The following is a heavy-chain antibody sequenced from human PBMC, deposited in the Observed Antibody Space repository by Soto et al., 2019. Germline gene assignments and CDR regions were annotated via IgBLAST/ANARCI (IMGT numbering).Heavy chain of an antibody. J-gene: IGHJ4*02. D-gene: IGHD6-13*01. CDR2: ISGSGGST. Sequence: GGSLRLSCAASGFTFSSYAMSWVRQAPGKGLEWVSAISGSGGSTYYADSVKGRFTISRDKSKNTLYLQMNSLRAEDTAVYYCAKGALHSSSWAPFDYWGQGTLVTVSS. CDR1: GFTFSSYA. V-gene: IGHV3-23*01. CDR3: AKGALHSSSWAPFDY.